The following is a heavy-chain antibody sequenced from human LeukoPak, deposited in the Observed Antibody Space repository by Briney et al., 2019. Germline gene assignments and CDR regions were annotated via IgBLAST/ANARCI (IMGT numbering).Heavy chain of an antibody. V-gene: IGHV4-39*01. D-gene: IGHD3-22*01. CDR1: GGSISSSSYY. CDR2: IYYSGST. J-gene: IGHJ4*02. Sequence: SETLSLTCTVSGGSISSSSYYWGWIRQPPGKGLEWIGSIYYSGSTYYNPSLKSRVTISVDTSKNQFSLKLSSVTAADTAVYYCASSYYYDSSGYYYSFDYWGQGTLVTVSS. CDR3: ASSYYYDSSGYYYSFDY.